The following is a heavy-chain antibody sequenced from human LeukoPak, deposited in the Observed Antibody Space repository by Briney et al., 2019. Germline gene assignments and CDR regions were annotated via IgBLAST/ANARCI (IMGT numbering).Heavy chain of an antibody. CDR1: GLAISAYK. Sequence: GGSLRLSCAASGLAISAYKMHWVRQAPRKGLVWVSRISTDGYTTDYADFVQGRFTASRDNTKNTWSLEMNSLRAEDTAVYYCVVGGSPGYWGQGTLVTVSS. D-gene: IGHD2-15*01. J-gene: IGHJ4*02. CDR2: ISTDGYTT. CDR3: VVGGSPGY. V-gene: IGHV3-74*01.